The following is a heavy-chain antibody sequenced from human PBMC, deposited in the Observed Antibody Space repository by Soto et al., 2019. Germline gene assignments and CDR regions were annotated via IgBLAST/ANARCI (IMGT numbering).Heavy chain of an antibody. Sequence: GASVKVSCKVSGYTLTELSMHWVRQAPGKGLEWMGGFDPEDGETIYAQKFQGRVTVTRDTSTSTVYMELRRLRSEDTAVYYCVREYGGSRVFDYWGQGTPVTVSS. J-gene: IGHJ4*02. V-gene: IGHV1-24*01. CDR1: GYTLTELS. CDR2: FDPEDGET. CDR3: VREYGGSRVFDY. D-gene: IGHD1-26*01.